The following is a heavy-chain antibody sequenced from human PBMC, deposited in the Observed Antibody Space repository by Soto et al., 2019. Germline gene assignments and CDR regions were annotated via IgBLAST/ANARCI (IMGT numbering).Heavy chain of an antibody. Sequence: PGGSLRLSCAASGFTFSSYTMHWVRQAPGKGLEWVSLISWDGGSTYYADSVKGRFTISRDNSKNSLYLQMNSLRTEDTALYYCAKDMASSGWDYYYYYGMDVWGQGTTVTVSS. D-gene: IGHD6-19*01. CDR1: GFTFSSYT. J-gene: IGHJ6*02. CDR2: ISWDGGST. V-gene: IGHV3-43*01. CDR3: AKDMASSGWDYYYYYGMDV.